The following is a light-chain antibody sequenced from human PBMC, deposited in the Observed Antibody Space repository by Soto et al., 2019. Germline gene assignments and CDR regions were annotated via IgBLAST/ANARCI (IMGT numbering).Light chain of an antibody. J-gene: IGKJ1*01. CDR2: GVS. CDR1: QSVGTN. V-gene: IGKV3-15*01. CDR3: QQYNKWPPKT. Sequence: ETLMTQSPATLSVSPGERATLSCRASQSVGTNLAWYQQRPGQAPRLLMYGVSNRATGIPPRFSGSGSGTEFTLTISSLQSEDFAVYYCQQYNKWPPKTFGQGTKV.